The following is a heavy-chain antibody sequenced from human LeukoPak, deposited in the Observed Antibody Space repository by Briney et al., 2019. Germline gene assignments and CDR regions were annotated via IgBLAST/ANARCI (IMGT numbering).Heavy chain of an antibody. V-gene: IGHV1-69*04. CDR1: GGTFSSYA. J-gene: IGHJ5*02. D-gene: IGHD5-12*01. CDR2: IIPILGIA. CDR3: ARDSGNDSLFDP. Sequence: ASVKVSCKASGGTFSSYAISWVRQAPGQGLEWMGRIIPILGIANYAQKFQGRVTITADKSTSTAYMGLSSLRSEDTAVYYCARDSGNDSLFDPWGQGTLVTVSS.